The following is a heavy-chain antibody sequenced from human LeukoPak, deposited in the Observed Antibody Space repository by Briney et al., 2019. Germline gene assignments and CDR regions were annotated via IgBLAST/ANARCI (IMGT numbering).Heavy chain of an antibody. D-gene: IGHD6-6*01. Sequence: SETLSLTCTVSGVSISSYYWSWIRQPPGKGLEWIGYIYYSGSTNYNPSLKSRVTISVDTSKNQFSLKLSSVTAADTAVYYCARETYTTSSQDWGQGTLGTVSS. V-gene: IGHV4-59*01. J-gene: IGHJ4*02. CDR1: GVSISSYY. CDR3: ARETYTTSSQD. CDR2: IYYSGST.